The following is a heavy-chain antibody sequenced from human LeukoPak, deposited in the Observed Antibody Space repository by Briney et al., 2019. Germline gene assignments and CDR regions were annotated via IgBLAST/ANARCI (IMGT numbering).Heavy chain of an antibody. CDR2: ISSSSSYI. J-gene: IGHJ4*02. D-gene: IGHD3-22*01. CDR1: GFTFSSYS. CDR3: ARGALYDSSGYYYEAPDY. Sequence: GGSLRLSCAASGFTFSSYSMNWVRQAPGKGLEWVSSISSSSSYIYYADSVKGRLTISRDNAKNSLYLQMNSLRAEDTAVYYCARGALYDSSGYYYEAPDYWGQGTLVTVSS. V-gene: IGHV3-21*01.